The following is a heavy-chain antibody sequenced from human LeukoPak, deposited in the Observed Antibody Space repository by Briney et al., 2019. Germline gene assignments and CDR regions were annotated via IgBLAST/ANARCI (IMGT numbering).Heavy chain of an antibody. CDR2: ISGSGGST. Sequence: GGSLRLSCAAPGFTFSSYWMSWVRQAPGKGLEWVSAISGSGGSTYYADSVKGRFTISRDNAKNSLYLQMNSLRAEDTALYHCARGTYYYGSGSYYNALGDDAFDIWGQGTMVTVSS. CDR1: GFTFSSYW. D-gene: IGHD3-10*01. V-gene: IGHV3-23*01. J-gene: IGHJ3*02. CDR3: ARGTYYYGSGSYYNALGDDAFDI.